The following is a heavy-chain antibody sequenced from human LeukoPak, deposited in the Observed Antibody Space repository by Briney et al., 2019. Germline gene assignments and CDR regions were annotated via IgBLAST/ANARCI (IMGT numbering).Heavy chain of an antibody. J-gene: IGHJ4*02. CDR1: GGTFSSYA. Sequence: GASVKVSCKASGGTFSSYAISWVRQAPGQGLEWMGRIIPILGIANYAQKFQGRVTITADKSTSTAYMELSSLRSEDTAVYYCARDDYGGDFGYWGQGTLVTVSS. CDR2: IIPILGIA. V-gene: IGHV1-69*04. CDR3: ARDDYGGDFGY. D-gene: IGHD4-17*01.